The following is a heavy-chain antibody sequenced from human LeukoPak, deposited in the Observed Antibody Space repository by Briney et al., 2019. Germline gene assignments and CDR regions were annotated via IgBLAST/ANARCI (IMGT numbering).Heavy chain of an antibody. J-gene: IGHJ4*02. D-gene: IGHD3-22*01. CDR1: GYTFTSYG. V-gene: IGHV1-18*01. Sequence: ASVKVSCKAPGYTFTSYGIHWVRQAPGQGLEWMGWISVYNGNTNFAQKFQGRVTMTTDTITSTAYMELRSLRSDDTAVYYCARGYDSSGYYSYYYFDYWGQGTLVTVSS. CDR3: ARGYDSSGYYSYYYFDY. CDR2: ISVYNGNT.